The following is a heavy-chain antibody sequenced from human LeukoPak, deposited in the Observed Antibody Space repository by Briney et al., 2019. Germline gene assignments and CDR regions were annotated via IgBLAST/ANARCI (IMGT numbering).Heavy chain of an antibody. Sequence: GGSLRLSCAASGFTFSSHWMTWVRQAPGKGLEWVANINQDGSERYYVDSVKGRFTISRDNAKNSLYLQMNSLRAEDTAVYYCARVLVTWIAARYYYYYYMDVWGKGTTVTVSS. CDR2: INQDGSER. CDR1: GFTFSSHW. V-gene: IGHV3-7*01. J-gene: IGHJ6*03. D-gene: IGHD6-6*01. CDR3: ARVLVTWIAARYYYYYYMDV.